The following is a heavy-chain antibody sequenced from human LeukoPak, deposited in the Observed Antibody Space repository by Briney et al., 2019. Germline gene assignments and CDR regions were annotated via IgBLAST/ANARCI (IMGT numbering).Heavy chain of an antibody. V-gene: IGHV4-4*07. D-gene: IGHD6-19*01. CDR3: AIVWLVRGGYYFDY. Sequence: SETLSLTCTVSGGSISSYYWSWIRQPAGKGLEWIGRIYTSGSTNYNPSLKSRVTMSVDTSKNQFSLKLSSVTAADTAVYYCAIVWLVRGGYYFDYWGQGTLVTVSS. CDR2: IYTSGST. J-gene: IGHJ4*02. CDR1: GGSISSYY.